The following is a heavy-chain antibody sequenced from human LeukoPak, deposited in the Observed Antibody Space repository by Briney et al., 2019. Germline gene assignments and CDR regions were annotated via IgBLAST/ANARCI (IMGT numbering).Heavy chain of an antibody. Sequence: QPGGSLRLSCAASGFTYSRYDMHWVRRATGKGLEWVSTVGTAGDTYYPGSVKGRFTISRDNAKNSLYPQMNSLTAGDTAVYFCARGTLRYQLPYGDAFDIWGQGTMVTVSS. CDR3: ARGTLRYQLPYGDAFDI. CDR2: VGTAGDT. CDR1: GFTYSRYD. D-gene: IGHD2-2*01. J-gene: IGHJ3*02. V-gene: IGHV3-13*01.